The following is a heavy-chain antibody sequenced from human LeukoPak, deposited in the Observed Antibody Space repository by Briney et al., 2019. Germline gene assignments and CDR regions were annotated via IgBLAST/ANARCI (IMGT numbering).Heavy chain of an antibody. D-gene: IGHD3-22*01. CDR3: ARDPEDYYDSSGYYDY. J-gene: IGHJ4*02. Sequence: GGSLRLSCAASGFTFSSYSMNWVRQATGKGLEWVSSISSSSSYMYYADSVKGRFTISRDNAKNSLYLQMNSLRAEDTAVYYCARDPEDYYDSSGYYDYWGQGTPVTVSS. CDR1: GFTFSSYS. V-gene: IGHV3-21*01. CDR2: ISSSSSYM.